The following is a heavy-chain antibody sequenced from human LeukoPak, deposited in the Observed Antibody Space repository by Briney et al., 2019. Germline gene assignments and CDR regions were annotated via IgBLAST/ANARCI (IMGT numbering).Heavy chain of an antibody. Sequence: GGSLRLSCAASGFTFSTYAMSWVRQAPGKGLEWVSSIVGSSSTYYADSLKGRFTISRDNAKNSLYLQMNSLSAEDTAVYYCARIGAGSSRDYWGQGTLVTVSS. CDR2: IVGSSST. J-gene: IGHJ4*02. CDR3: ARIGAGSSRDY. D-gene: IGHD6-13*01. V-gene: IGHV3-21*01. CDR1: GFTFSTYA.